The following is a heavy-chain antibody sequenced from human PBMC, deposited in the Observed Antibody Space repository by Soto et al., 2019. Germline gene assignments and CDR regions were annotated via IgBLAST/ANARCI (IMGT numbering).Heavy chain of an antibody. CDR1: GGSFSDFY. CDR3: GPRGAVAPRGY. J-gene: IGHJ4*02. V-gene: IGHV4-34*02. Sequence: QVQLQQWGAGLLKPSETLSLTCAVSGGSFSDFYWTWIRQLPGKGLEWIGEINHIGYTNYNPSLESRVAISVDTSKHQFSLNLRSVTAADTAVYYCGPRGAVAPRGYWGQGTLVTVSS. D-gene: IGHD2-15*01. CDR2: INHIGYT.